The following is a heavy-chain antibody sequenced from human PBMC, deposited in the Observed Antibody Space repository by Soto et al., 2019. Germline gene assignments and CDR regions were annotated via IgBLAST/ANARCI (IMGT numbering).Heavy chain of an antibody. Sequence: GESLKISCKGSGYRFTSYWISWVRQMPGKGLEWMGRIDPSDSYTNYSPSFQGHVTISADKSISTAYLQWSSLKASDTAMYYCARPYDSSGYYSYGMDVWGQGTTVTVSS. J-gene: IGHJ6*02. D-gene: IGHD3-22*01. CDR2: IDPSDSYT. V-gene: IGHV5-10-1*01. CDR3: ARPYDSSGYYSYGMDV. CDR1: GYRFTSYW.